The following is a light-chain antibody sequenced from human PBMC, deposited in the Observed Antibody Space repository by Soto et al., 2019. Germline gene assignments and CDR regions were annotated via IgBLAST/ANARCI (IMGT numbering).Light chain of an antibody. V-gene: IGKV3-20*01. CDR1: QSVSSSY. J-gene: IGKJ1*01. CDR3: QQYGSSLLT. CDR2: GAS. Sequence: DIVLTQSPGTLSLSPWERATLSCRASQSVSSSYLAWYQQKPGQAPRLLIYGASNRATGIPDRFSGSGSGTDFTLTISRLEPEDFAVYYCQQYGSSLLTFGQGTKVDI.